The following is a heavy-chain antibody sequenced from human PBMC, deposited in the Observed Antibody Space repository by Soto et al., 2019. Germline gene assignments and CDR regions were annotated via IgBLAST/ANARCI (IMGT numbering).Heavy chain of an antibody. CDR1: GFTFSGYN. CDR2: ISSSSSTI. D-gene: IGHD5-18*01. Sequence: GGSLRLSCAASGFTFSGYNMNWVRQAPGKGLEWVSYISSSSSTIYYVDSVKGRFTISRDNGKNSLYLQMNSLRAEDTAVYYCAALDTAMVPVSGYWGQGTPVTVSS. V-gene: IGHV3-48*04. CDR3: AALDTAMVPVSGY. J-gene: IGHJ4*02.